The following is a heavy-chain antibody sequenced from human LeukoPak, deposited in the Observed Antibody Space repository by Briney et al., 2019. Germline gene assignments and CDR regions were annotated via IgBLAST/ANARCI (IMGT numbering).Heavy chain of an antibody. D-gene: IGHD1-26*01. CDR2: MNPNSGNT. V-gene: IGHV1-8*01. Sequence: ASVNVSCKASGYTFTSYDINWVRQATGQGLEWMGWMNPNSGNTGYAQKLQGRVTMTRNTSISTAYMELSSLRSEDTAVYYCARAVGSYYHYWGQGTLVTVSS. J-gene: IGHJ4*02. CDR3: ARAVGSYYHY. CDR1: GYTFTSYD.